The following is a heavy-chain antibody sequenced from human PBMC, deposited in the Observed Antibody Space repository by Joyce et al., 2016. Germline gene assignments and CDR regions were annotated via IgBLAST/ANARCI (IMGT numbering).Heavy chain of an antibody. V-gene: IGHV3-30-3*01. D-gene: IGHD5-12*01. CDR1: GLTLRHHA. J-gene: IGHJ4*02. CDR2: ISYDGSNK. Sequence: QVQLVESGGGVVQPGRSLRLPGVVSGLTLRHHAVHWFRQAPGKGLEWVAGISYDGSNKFYADSVKGRFTISRDNSRDTVYLQMDSLRAEDTAEYHCARAGSGYVLDFWGQGTLVTVSS. CDR3: ARAGSGYVLDF.